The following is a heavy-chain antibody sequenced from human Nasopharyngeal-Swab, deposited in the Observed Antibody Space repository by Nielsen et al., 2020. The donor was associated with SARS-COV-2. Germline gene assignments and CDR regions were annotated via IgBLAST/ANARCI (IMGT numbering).Heavy chain of an antibody. D-gene: IGHD4-17*01. CDR2: INHIGST. CDR3: ARGRYYGDYDY. CDR1: GGSFTTYS. J-gene: IGHJ4*02. Sequence: SETLSLTCAVYGGSFTTYSWIWIRQPPGKGLEWIGKINHIGSTNYNTHNPSLNSRVTISLATSKNQFSLTLTSVTAADTAIYFCARGRYYGDYDYWGQGALVTVSS. V-gene: IGHV4-34*01.